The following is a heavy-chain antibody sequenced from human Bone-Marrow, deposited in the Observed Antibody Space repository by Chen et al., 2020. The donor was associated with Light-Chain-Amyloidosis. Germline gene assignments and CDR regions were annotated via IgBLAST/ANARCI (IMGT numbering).Heavy chain of an antibody. CDR3: ARGTWIQLWSTFDY. CDR2: IYHSGST. V-gene: IGHV4-59*01. J-gene: IGHJ4*02. Sequence: QVQLQESGPGLVKPSETLSLTCTVSGGSISSYYWSWIRQPPGKGLEWIGYIYHSGSTNYNPSLKSRVTISVDTSKNQFSLKLSSVTAADTAVYYCARGTWIQLWSTFDYWGQGTLVTVSS. D-gene: IGHD5-18*01. CDR1: GGSISSYY.